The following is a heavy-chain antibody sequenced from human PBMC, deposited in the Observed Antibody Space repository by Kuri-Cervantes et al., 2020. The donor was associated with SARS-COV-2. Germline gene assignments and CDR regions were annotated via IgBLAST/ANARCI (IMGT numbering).Heavy chain of an antibody. Sequence: ASVKVSCKASGYTFTSYYMHWVRQAPGQGLEWMGIINPSGGSTSYAQKFQGRVTMTRDTSTSTVYMELSSLRSEDTAVYYCARERGSSSSGWSVHYYYYYMDVWVKGTTVTVSS. CDR3: ARERGSSSSGWSVHYYYYYMDV. CDR2: INPSGGST. J-gene: IGHJ6*03. D-gene: IGHD6-6*01. V-gene: IGHV1-46*01. CDR1: GYTFTSYY.